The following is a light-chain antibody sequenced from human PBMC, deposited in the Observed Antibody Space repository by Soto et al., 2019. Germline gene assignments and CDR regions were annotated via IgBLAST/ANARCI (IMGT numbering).Light chain of an antibody. V-gene: IGKV1-5*01. Sequence: DTQMAQSPSTLSGYVGDRVTITCRASQTISSWLAWYQQKPGKAPKVLIYDASSLESGVPSRFSGSGSGTEFSLTISSLQPDDFATYYCQQYNHYWTFGQGTKVDIK. J-gene: IGKJ1*01. CDR1: QTISSW. CDR2: DAS. CDR3: QQYNHYWT.